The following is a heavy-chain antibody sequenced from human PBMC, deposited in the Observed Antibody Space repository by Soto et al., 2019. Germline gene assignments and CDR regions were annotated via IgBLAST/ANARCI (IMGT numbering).Heavy chain of an antibody. CDR2: IYYSGST. CDR3: AREPYGEYVYMDV. V-gene: IGHV4-31*02. Sequence: SETLSLTCTVSGGSINSADYYWSWIRQHPGKGLEWIGYIYYSGSTYYNPSLKSRVTISVDTSKNQFSLKLSSVTAADTAVYYCAREPYGEYVYMDVWGKGTTVTGSS. D-gene: IGHD4-17*01. CDR1: GGSINSADYY. J-gene: IGHJ6*03.